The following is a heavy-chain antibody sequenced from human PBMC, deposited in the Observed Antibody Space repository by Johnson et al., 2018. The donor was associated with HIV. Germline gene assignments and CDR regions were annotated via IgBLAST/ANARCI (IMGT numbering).Heavy chain of an antibody. CDR1: GFTFDDYG. V-gene: IGHV3-20*04. Sequence: VQLVESGGGVVRPGGSLRLSCAASGFTFDDYGMSWVRQAPGKGLEWVSGIHWNGGRTVYAHPVKGRLTISRDNAKNSLYLQINSLRAEDTALYYCVRGGLGYQNFHYAFDMWGQGTMVTVSS. CDR3: VRGGLGYQNFHYAFDM. J-gene: IGHJ3*02. D-gene: IGHD2-2*01. CDR2: IHWNGGRT.